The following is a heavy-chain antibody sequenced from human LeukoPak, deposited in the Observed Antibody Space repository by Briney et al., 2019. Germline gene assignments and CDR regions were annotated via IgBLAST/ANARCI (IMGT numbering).Heavy chain of an antibody. Sequence: PGGSLRLSCAASGFTFSSYAMSWVRQAPGKGLEWVSAISGSGGSAYYADSVKGRFTISRDNSKNTLYLQMNSPRAEDTAVYYCAKAPAGSSWYVFDYWGQGTLVTVSS. J-gene: IGHJ4*02. CDR3: AKAPAGSSWYVFDY. D-gene: IGHD6-13*01. CDR1: GFTFSSYA. CDR2: ISGSGGSA. V-gene: IGHV3-23*01.